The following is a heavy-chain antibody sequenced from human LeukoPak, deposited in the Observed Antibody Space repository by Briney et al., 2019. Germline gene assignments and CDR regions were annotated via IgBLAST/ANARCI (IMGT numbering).Heavy chain of an antibody. CDR1: GFTFSSYS. Sequence: GGSLRLFCAASGFTFSSYSMNWVRQAPGKGLEWVSSISSSSSYIYYADSVKGRFTISRDNAKNSLYLQMNSLRAEDTAVYYCARDIAAAGTWYYDGMDLWGQGTTVTVSS. V-gene: IGHV3-21*01. CDR3: ARDIAAAGTWYYDGMDL. J-gene: IGHJ6*02. CDR2: ISSSSSYI. D-gene: IGHD6-13*01.